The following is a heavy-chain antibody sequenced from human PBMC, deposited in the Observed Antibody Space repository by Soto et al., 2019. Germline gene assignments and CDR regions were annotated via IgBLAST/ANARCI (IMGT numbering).Heavy chain of an antibody. Sequence: LRLSCAASGFTFSSYWMSWVRQAPGKGLEWVANIKQDGSEKYYVDSVKGRFTISRDNAKNSLYLQMNSLRAEDTAVYYCVRARYSNYPFDYWGQGTLVTVSS. D-gene: IGHD4-4*01. J-gene: IGHJ4*02. V-gene: IGHV3-7*01. CDR2: IKQDGSEK. CDR1: GFTFSSYW. CDR3: VRARYSNYPFDY.